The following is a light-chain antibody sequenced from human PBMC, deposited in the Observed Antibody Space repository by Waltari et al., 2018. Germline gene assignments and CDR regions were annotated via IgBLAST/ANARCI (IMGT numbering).Light chain of an antibody. CDR1: HDISNY. CDR3: QQSNTFPLT. J-gene: IGKJ4*01. V-gene: IGKV1-33*01. Sequence: DIQMTQSPSSLSASVGDRVTITCQASHDISNYLNWYQQKPGKAPKLLLYDASNLETGVPSRFSGSGSGTDFSFTISSLQPEDIATYYCQQSNTFPLTFGGGTKVEIK. CDR2: DAS.